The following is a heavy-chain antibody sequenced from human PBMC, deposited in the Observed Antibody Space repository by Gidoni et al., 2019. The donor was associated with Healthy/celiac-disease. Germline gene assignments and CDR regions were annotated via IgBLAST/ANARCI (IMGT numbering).Heavy chain of an antibody. J-gene: IGHJ4*02. CDR2: IDPSDSYT. CDR3: ARHVHSGQLYSSSAFDY. V-gene: IGHV5-10-1*01. Sequence: DVQLVQSGAEVKKHGESLGISCKDSGYSFTSYWISWVRQMPGKGREWMGRIDPSDSYTNYSPSFQGHVTISADKSISTAYLQWSSLKASDTAMYYCARHVHSGQLYSSSAFDYWGQGTLVTVSS. CDR1: GYSFTSYW. D-gene: IGHD6-13*01.